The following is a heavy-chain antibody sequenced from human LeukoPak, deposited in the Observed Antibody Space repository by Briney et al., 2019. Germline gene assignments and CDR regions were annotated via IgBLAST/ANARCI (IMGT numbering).Heavy chain of an antibody. D-gene: IGHD3-9*01. CDR2: ISGSGGST. Sequence: PGGSLRLSCAASGFTFSSYAMSWVRQAPGKGLEWVSAISGSGGSTYYADSVKGRFTISRDNSKNTLYLQMNSLRAEDTAVYYCAKATYYDILTGYYKGEAFDIWGQGTMVTVSS. CDR3: AKATYYDILTGYYKGEAFDI. V-gene: IGHV3-23*01. CDR1: GFTFSSYA. J-gene: IGHJ3*02.